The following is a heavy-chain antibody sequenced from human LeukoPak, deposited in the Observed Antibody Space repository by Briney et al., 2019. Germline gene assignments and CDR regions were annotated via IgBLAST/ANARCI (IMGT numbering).Heavy chain of an antibody. CDR2: INSDGSST. Sequence: GGSLRLSCAASGFTFSSYWMHWVRQAPGKGLVWVSRINSDGSSTSYADSVKGRFTISRDNAKNTLYPKMNSLRAEDTAVYYCARDLTDPVDWGYWGQGTLVTVSS. J-gene: IGHJ4*02. CDR3: ARDLTDPVDWGY. D-gene: IGHD3-16*01. V-gene: IGHV3-74*01. CDR1: GFTFSSYW.